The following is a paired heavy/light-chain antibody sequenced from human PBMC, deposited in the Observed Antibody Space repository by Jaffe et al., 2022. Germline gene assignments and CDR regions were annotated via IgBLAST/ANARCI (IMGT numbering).Light chain of an antibody. CDR2: WAS. CDR3: QQYYSTPQLT. Sequence: DIVMTQSPDSLAVSLGERATINCKSSQSVLYSSNNKNYLAWYQQKPGQPPKLLIYWASTRESGVPDRFSGSGSGTDFTLTISSLQAEDVAVYYCQQYYSTPQLTFGGGTKVEIK. CDR1: QSVLYSSNNKNY. J-gene: IGKJ4*01. V-gene: IGKV4-1*01.
Heavy chain of an antibody. D-gene: IGHD5-12*01. Sequence: QLQLQESGPGLVKPSETLSLTCTVSGGSISSSSYYWGWIRQPPGKGLEWIGSIYYSGSTYYNPSLKSRVTISVDTSKNQFSLKLSSVTAADTAVYYCARHLHVWWLLPAPDYYYMDVWGKGTTVTVSS. J-gene: IGHJ6*03. CDR3: ARHLHVWWLLPAPDYYYMDV. CDR2: IYYSGST. CDR1: GGSISSSSYY. V-gene: IGHV4-39*01.